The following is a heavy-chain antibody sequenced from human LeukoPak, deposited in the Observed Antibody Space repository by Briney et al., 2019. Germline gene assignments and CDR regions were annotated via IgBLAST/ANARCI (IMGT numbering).Heavy chain of an antibody. CDR1: GFTFNDHA. D-gene: IGHD3-22*01. Sequence: GGSLRLSCAASGFTFNDHAMYWVRQAPGKGLEWVSGINWNSDNIGYADSVKGRFTISRDDAKNSLFLQMNSLSAEDTALYYCARASYYYDTTGLGAVDFWGQGTMVTVSS. J-gene: IGHJ3*01. V-gene: IGHV3-9*01. CDR2: INWNSDNI. CDR3: ARASYYYDTTGLGAVDF.